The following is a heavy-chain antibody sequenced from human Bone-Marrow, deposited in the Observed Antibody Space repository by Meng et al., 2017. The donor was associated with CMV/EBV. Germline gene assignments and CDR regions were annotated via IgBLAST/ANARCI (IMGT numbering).Heavy chain of an antibody. D-gene: IGHD6-19*01. V-gene: IGHV3-43*01. J-gene: IGHJ6*02. Sequence: GGSLILSCAASGLTFDGYTMHWVRQAPGKGLGWVSLIRWDGGSTYYADSVKGRLTISRDNSKNSLYLQMNSLRTEDTALYYCAKDSHIAVAGVGIFGIDVWGQGTTVTVSS. CDR1: GLTFDGYT. CDR3: AKDSHIAVAGVGIFGIDV. CDR2: IRWDGGST.